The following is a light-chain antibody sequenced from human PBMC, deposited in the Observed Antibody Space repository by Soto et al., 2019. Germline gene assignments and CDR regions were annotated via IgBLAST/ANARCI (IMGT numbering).Light chain of an antibody. J-gene: IGKJ4*01. CDR3: QQYDGWPPA. V-gene: IGKV3-15*01. Sequence: IVKMQAPATRPVPARERPPLSCRASQSVSSNLAWYQQKPGQAPRLLIYGASTRSTGVPARFSGSGSGTNFSLTISSLQSEDFAVYHCQQYDGWPPAFGGGTKVDIK. CDR2: GAS. CDR1: QSVSSN.